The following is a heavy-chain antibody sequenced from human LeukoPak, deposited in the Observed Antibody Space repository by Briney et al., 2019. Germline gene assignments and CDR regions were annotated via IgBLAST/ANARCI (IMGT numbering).Heavy chain of an antibody. D-gene: IGHD6-19*01. CDR1: GGTFSSYA. Sequence: SVKVSCKASGGTFSSYAISWVRQAPGQGLEWMGRIIPILGLANYARKFQGRVTITADKSTSTAHMELSSLRSEDTAVYHCARDSSGWLDYWGQGTLVTVSS. CDR2: IIPILGLA. J-gene: IGHJ4*02. CDR3: ARDSSGWLDY. V-gene: IGHV1-69*04.